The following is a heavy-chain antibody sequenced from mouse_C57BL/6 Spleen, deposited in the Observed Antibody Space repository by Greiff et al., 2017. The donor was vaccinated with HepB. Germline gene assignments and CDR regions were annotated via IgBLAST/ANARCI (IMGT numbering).Heavy chain of an antibody. CDR1: GYAFSSSW. J-gene: IGHJ1*03. D-gene: IGHD2-4*01. V-gene: IGHV1-82*01. CDR3: ARFHYEYDQDWYFDV. CDR2: IYPGDGDT. Sequence: QVQLQQSGPELVKPGASVKISCKASGYAFSSSWMNWVKQRPGKGLEWIGRIYPGDGDTNYNGKFKGKATLTADKSSSTAYMQLSSLTSEDSAVYFCARFHYEYDQDWYFDVWGTGTTVTVSS.